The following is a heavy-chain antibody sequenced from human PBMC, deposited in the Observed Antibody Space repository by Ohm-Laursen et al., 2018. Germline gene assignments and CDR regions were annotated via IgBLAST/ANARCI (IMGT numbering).Heavy chain of an antibody. V-gene: IGHV3-11*01. CDR2: ISGGGSSI. CDR1: GFTFSSYA. CDR3: ARGYGEYDY. Sequence: SLRLSCTASGFTFSSYAMSWIRQAPGKGLEWISDISGGGSSIYSADSVKGRFTISRDNAKNSLYLRMNSLRAEDTAVYYCARGYGEYDYRGQGTLVTVSS. J-gene: IGHJ4*02. D-gene: IGHD4-17*01.